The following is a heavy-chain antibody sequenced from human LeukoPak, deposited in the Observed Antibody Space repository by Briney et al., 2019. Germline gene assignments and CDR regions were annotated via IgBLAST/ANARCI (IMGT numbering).Heavy chain of an antibody. Sequence: PSETLSLTCTVSGGSISSYYWSWIRLPPGKGLEWIGYINYSGSTYYNPSLKTRVTITLDTSKNQFSLNLTSVTAADTALYYCARGRGYDPVVFYFDYWGQGNLVTVSS. J-gene: IGHJ4*02. CDR1: GGSISSYY. V-gene: IGHV4-59*12. CDR3: ARGRGYDPVVFYFDY. CDR2: INYSGST. D-gene: IGHD5-12*01.